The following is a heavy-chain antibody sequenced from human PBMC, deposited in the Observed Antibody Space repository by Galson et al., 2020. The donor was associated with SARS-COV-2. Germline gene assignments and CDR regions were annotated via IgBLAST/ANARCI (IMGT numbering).Heavy chain of an antibody. CDR3: AKTQGIAAADY. Sequence: GGSLRLSCAASGFTFSSYGMHWVRQAPGKGLEWVAVISYDGSNKYYADSVKGRFTISRDNSKNTLYLQMNSLRAEDTAVYYCAKTQGIAAADYWGQGTLVTVSS. V-gene: IGHV3-30*18. J-gene: IGHJ4*02. D-gene: IGHD6-13*01. CDR2: ISYDGSNK. CDR1: GFTFSSYG.